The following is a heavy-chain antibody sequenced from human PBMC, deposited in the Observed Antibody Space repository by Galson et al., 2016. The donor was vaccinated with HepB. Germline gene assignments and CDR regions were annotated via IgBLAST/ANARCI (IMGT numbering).Heavy chain of an antibody. Sequence: SLRLSCAASGFTFNRPYMHWVRQAPGKGPVWVSVTNTDGSSTTYADAVKCRFTISSDNAKKTLYLQMNSLRAEDTAVYYCASTRYPYSMDVWGQGTTVTVSS. J-gene: IGHJ6*02. CDR3: ASTRYPYSMDV. V-gene: IGHV3-74*01. CDR2: TNTDGSST. CDR1: GFTFNRPY. D-gene: IGHD2-2*01.